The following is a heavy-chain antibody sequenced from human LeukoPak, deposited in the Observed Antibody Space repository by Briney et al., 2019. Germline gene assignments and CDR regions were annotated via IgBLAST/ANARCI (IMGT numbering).Heavy chain of an antibody. D-gene: IGHD2-2*01. Sequence: GRSLRLSCAASGFTFSSYGMHWVRQAPGKGLEWVAVISYDGSNKYYADSVKGRFTISRDNAKNSLYLQMNSLRAEDTAVYYCARDEGPATDFDYWGQGTLVTVSS. CDR3: ARDEGPATDFDY. CDR2: ISYDGSNK. CDR1: GFTFSSYG. J-gene: IGHJ4*02. V-gene: IGHV3-30*03.